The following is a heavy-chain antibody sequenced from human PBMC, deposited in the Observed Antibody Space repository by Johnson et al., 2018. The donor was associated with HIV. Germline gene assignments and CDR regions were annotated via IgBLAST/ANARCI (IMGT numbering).Heavy chain of an antibody. J-gene: IGHJ3*02. V-gene: IGHV3-30*04. CDR1: GFTFSTYA. CDR2: ISDDVNNK. CDR3: ARDGRDMVTRGAFDI. D-gene: IGHD5-18*01. Sequence: QVQLVESGGGVVRPGRSLSLSCTASGFTFSTYAMHWVRQAPGKGLEWVALISDDVNNKYYADSVKGRFTISRDNSKNTLYLQMNSLRPEDTAVYYCARDGRDMVTRGAFDIWGQGTVVTVSS.